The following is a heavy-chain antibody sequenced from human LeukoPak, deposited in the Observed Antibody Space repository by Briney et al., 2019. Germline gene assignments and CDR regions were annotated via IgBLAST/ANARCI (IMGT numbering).Heavy chain of an antibody. CDR3: AKAYGGYESHYYYYGMDV. Sequence: PGGSLRLSCAASGFTFSYYGMHWVRQAPGKGLEWVVVISYDGSNEYYADSVKGRFTISRDNSKNTLYLQMNSLRAEDTAVYYCAKAYGGYESHYYYYGMDVWGQETTVTVSS. V-gene: IGHV3-30*18. CDR2: ISYDGSNE. J-gene: IGHJ6*02. D-gene: IGHD5-12*01. CDR1: GFTFSYYG.